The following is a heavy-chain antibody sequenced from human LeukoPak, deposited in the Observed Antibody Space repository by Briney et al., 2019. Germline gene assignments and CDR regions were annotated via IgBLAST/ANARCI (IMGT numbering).Heavy chain of an antibody. Sequence: SETLSLTCTVSGGSISSSSYYWGWIRQPPGKGLEWIGSIHYSGSTYYNPSLKSRVTISVDTSKNQFSLKLSSVTAADTAVYYCARENYYYDSSGYYPSYYYYKDVWGKGTTVTVSS. J-gene: IGHJ6*03. V-gene: IGHV4-39*07. CDR2: IHYSGST. CDR1: GGSISSSSYY. CDR3: ARENYYYDSSGYYPSYYYYKDV. D-gene: IGHD3-22*01.